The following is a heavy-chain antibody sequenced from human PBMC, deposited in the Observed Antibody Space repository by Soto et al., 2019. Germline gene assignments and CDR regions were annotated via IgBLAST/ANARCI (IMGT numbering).Heavy chain of an antibody. Sequence: PSETLSLTCTVSGASISSYYWIWIRQPAGKGLEWIGRVFISGSTNYNPSRESRVTMSVDTSKNQFSLRLSSVTAADTAVYYCASALLGFGDYYFHCWGQGALVTVSS. CDR3: ASALLGFGDYYFHC. J-gene: IGHJ4*02. V-gene: IGHV4-4*07. CDR1: GASISSYY. CDR2: VFISGST. D-gene: IGHD4-17*01.